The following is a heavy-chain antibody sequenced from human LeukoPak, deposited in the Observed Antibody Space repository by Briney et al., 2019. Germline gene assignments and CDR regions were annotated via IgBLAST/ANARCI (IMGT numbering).Heavy chain of an antibody. J-gene: IGHJ4*02. CDR2: IRRKANSYAT. CDR1: GFTLSGSA. V-gene: IGHV3-73*01. D-gene: IGHD1-1*01. CDR3: TRHGYPSAYDY. Sequence: GGALRLSYAASGFTLSGSAMHWVRQAPGKGMEGVGRIRRKANSYATAYAASVKGRFTIARDDSKNTAYLQMNSLKTEDTAVYYCTRHGYPSAYDYWGQGTLVTVSS.